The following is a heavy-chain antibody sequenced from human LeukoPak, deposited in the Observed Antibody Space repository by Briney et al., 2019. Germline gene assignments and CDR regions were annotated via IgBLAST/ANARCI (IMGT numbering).Heavy chain of an antibody. CDR3: ARVARDYYGSGSYPFDY. Sequence: ASVKVSCXASGYTFTSYYMHWVRQAPGQGLEWMGIINPSGGSTIYAQKFQGRVTMTRDTSTSTVYMELSSLRSEDTAVYYCARVARDYYGSGSYPFDYWGQGTLVTVSS. CDR1: GYTFTSYY. CDR2: INPSGGST. D-gene: IGHD3-10*01. V-gene: IGHV1-46*03. J-gene: IGHJ4*02.